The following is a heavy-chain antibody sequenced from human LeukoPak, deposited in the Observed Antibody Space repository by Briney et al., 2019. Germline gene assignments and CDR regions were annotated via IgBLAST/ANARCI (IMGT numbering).Heavy chain of an antibody. V-gene: IGHV3-23*01. CDR2: ISGSCGST. CDR1: GFTFSSYA. CDR3: AKDRSIGTYYTFDH. J-gene: IGHJ4*02. Sequence: HPGGSLRLSCAASGFTFSSYAMSWVRQAPGKGLEWVSAISGSCGSTYYADSVKGRFTVSRDNSNNRLYLQMSGLTAADTAVYYCAKDRSIGTYYTFDHWGKGTLVTVSS. D-gene: IGHD1-26*01.